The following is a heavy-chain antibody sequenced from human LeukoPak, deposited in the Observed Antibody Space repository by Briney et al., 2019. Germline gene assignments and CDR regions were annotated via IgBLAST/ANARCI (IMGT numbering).Heavy chain of an antibody. CDR1: GYTFTSYG. Sequence: ASVKVSCKASGYTFTSYGISWVRQAPGQGLEWMGWLSTYNGNTNYAQKLQGRVTMTTDTSASTAYMELRSLRSDDTAVYYCARASYDILTGYYIGSLDAFDIWGHGTMVTVSS. J-gene: IGHJ3*02. V-gene: IGHV1-18*01. D-gene: IGHD3-9*01. CDR2: LSTYNGNT. CDR3: ARASYDILTGYYIGSLDAFDI.